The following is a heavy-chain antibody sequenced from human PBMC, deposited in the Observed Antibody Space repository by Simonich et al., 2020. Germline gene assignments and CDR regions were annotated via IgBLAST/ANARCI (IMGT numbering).Heavy chain of an antibody. Sequence: EVQLVESGGGLVQPGGSLRLSCAASGFTFSSYWMSWVRQAPGKGLEWVANIKQDGSEKYYVDSVKGRFTIPRDTAKNSLYLQMNSLRAEDTDVYYCARDGLGTAYYYYMDVWGKGTTVTVSS. CDR3: ARDGLGTAYYYYMDV. V-gene: IGHV3-7*01. D-gene: IGHD7-27*01. J-gene: IGHJ6*03. CDR2: IKQDGSEK. CDR1: GFTFSSYW.